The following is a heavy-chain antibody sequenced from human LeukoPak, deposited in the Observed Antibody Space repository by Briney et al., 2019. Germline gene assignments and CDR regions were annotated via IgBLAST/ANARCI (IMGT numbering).Heavy chain of an antibody. CDR1: GGTFSSYA. V-gene: IGHV1-69*05. J-gene: IGHJ4*02. CDR3: ARGGYSYGYSFDY. D-gene: IGHD5-18*01. Sequence: SVEVSCKASGGTFSSYAISWVRQAPGQGLEWMGRIIPIFGTANYAQKFQGRVTITTDESTSTAYMELSSLRSEDTAVYYCARGGYSYGYSFDYWGQGTLVTVSS. CDR2: IIPIFGTA.